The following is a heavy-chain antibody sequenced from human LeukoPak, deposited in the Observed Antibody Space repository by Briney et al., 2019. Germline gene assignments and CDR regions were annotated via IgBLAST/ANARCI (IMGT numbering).Heavy chain of an antibody. CDR1: GGSFSGYY. V-gene: IGHV4-34*01. CDR2: INHSGST. Sequence: SGTLSLTCAVYGGSFSGYYWSWIRQPPGKGLEWIGEINHSGSTNYNPFLKSRVTISVDTSKNQFSLKLSSVTAADTAVYYCARGRLGVTIFGVVTDNWFDPWGQGTLVTVSS. J-gene: IGHJ5*02. CDR3: ARGRLGVTIFGVVTDNWFDP. D-gene: IGHD3-3*01.